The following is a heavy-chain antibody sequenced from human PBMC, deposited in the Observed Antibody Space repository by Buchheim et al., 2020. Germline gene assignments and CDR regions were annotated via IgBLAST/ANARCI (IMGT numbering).Heavy chain of an antibody. Sequence: QVQLLESGGGVVQPGRSLRLSCTASGFNFNNYGMHWVRQAPGKGLERVAVISYDGSSRFYADSVKGRSTISRDNGNNTLYLQLNSLRPEDTAVYYCVKGLGGGREFDYIWGTYRFYVYWGQGTL. CDR2: ISYDGSSR. J-gene: IGHJ4*02. V-gene: IGHV3-30*18. CDR1: GFNFNNYG. D-gene: IGHD3-16*02. CDR3: VKGLGGGREFDYIWGTYRFYVY.